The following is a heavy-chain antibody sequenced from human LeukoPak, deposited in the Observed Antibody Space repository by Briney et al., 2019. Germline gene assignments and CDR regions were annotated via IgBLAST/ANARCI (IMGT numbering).Heavy chain of an antibody. Sequence: PGGSLRLSCAASGFTFSSYSMNWVRQAPGKGLEWVSYISSSSSTIYYADSVKGRFTISRDNAKNSLYLQMNSLRAEDTAMYYCARDNQYNSDSSDYGGTNFDYWGQGTLVTVSS. CDR3: ARDNQYNSDSSDYGGTNFDY. V-gene: IGHV3-48*01. CDR2: ISSSSSTI. J-gene: IGHJ4*02. CDR1: GFTFSSYS. D-gene: IGHD3-22*01.